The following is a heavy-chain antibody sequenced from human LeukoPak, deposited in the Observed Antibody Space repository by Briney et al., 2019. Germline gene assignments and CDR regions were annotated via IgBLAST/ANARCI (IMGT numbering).Heavy chain of an antibody. CDR3: AKETYYDILTGDSFDY. Sequence: SGGSLRLSCAASGFTFSSYAMSWVRQAPGKGLEWVSAISGSGGSTYYADSVKGRFTISRDNSKNTLYLQMNSLRAEDTAVYYCAKETYYDILTGDSFDYWGQGTLVTVSS. J-gene: IGHJ4*02. V-gene: IGHV3-23*01. CDR1: GFTFSSYA. CDR2: ISGSGGST. D-gene: IGHD3-9*01.